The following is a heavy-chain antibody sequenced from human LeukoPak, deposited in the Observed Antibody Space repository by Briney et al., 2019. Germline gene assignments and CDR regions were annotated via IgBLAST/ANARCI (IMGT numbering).Heavy chain of an antibody. J-gene: IGHJ5*02. CDR1: GYTFTSYD. Sequence: GASVKVSCKASGYTFTSYDINWVRQATGQGLEWMGWMNPNSGNTGYAQKFQGRVTMTRNTSISTAYMELSSLRSEDTAVYYCARNRIGVAGTRWFDPRGQGTLVTVSS. CDR3: ARNRIGVAGTRWFDP. V-gene: IGHV1-8*01. D-gene: IGHD6-19*01. CDR2: MNPNSGNT.